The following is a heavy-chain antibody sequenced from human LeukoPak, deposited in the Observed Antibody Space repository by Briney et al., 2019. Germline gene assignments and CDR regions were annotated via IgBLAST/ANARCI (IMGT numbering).Heavy chain of an antibody. CDR2: INAGNGNT. J-gene: IGHJ4*02. CDR3: ARRMSPGYCSGGSCFLIDY. V-gene: IGHV1-3*01. Sequence: ASVTVSCKASGYTFTSYAMHWVRQAPGQRLEWMGWINAGNGNTKYSQKFQGRVTITRDTSASTAYMELSSLRSEDTAVYYCARRMSPGYCSGGSCFLIDYWGQGTLVTVSS. CDR1: GYTFTSYA. D-gene: IGHD2-15*01.